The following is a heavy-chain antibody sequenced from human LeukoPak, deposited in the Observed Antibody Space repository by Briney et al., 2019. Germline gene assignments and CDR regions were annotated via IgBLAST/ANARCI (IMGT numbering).Heavy chain of an antibody. V-gene: IGHV3-11*04. CDR3: ASARLRHRYYIDY. J-gene: IGHJ4*02. CDR2: ISSSGSTI. D-gene: IGHD5-12*01. Sequence: PGGSLRLSCAASGFTFSDYYMSWIRQAPGKGLEWVSYISSSGSTIYYADSVKGRFTISRDNAKNSLYLQMNSLRAEDTAVYYCASARLRHRYYIDYWGQGTLVTVSS. CDR1: GFTFSDYY.